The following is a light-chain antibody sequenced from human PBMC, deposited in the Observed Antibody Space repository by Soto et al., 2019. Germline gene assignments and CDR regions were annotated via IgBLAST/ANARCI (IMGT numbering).Light chain of an antibody. CDR3: QQYNSYPFT. CDR2: KAS. J-gene: IGKJ3*01. Sequence: DIQMTQSPSTLSASVGDRVTITCRASQSISSWLAWYQQKPGKAPKLLIYKASSLDSGVPSRFSGSGSGTEFTLTISRLPPDDFAAYYCQQYNSYPFTFGPGTKVDI. V-gene: IGKV1-5*03. CDR1: QSISSW.